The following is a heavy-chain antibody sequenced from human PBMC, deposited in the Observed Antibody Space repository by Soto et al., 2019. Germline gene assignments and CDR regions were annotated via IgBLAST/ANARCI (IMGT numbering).Heavy chain of an antibody. D-gene: IGHD4-17*01. CDR1: GFTVSSNY. CDR3: EREGIRSPLYY. CDR2: IYSGGST. V-gene: IGHV3-66*01. Sequence: EVQLVESGGGLVQPGGSLRLSCAVSGFTVSSNYMSWVRQAPGKGLEWVSVIYSGGSTYYADSVKGRFTISRDNSKNTLYLQMNSLRAEDTAVYYCEREGIRSPLYYWGQGTLVTVSS. J-gene: IGHJ4*02.